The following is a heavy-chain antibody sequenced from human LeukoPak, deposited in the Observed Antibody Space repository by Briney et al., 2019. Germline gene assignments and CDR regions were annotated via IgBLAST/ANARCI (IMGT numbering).Heavy chain of an antibody. V-gene: IGHV1-2*02. CDR3: ARDYYYSSCYYGYYY. J-gene: IGHJ4*02. CDR2: INPNSGGT. Sequence: VSCKASGYTFTGYYMHWVGQAPGQGREGMGWINPNSGGTKYAQKFQGRVTMNRDTSISTDYMEVSRLRSDDTAVYYCARDYYYSSCYYGYYYCGQGTLVTVSS. CDR1: GYTFTGYY. D-gene: IGHD3-22*01.